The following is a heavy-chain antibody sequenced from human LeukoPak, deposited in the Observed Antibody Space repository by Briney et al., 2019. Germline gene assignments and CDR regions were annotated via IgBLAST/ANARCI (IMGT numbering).Heavy chain of an antibody. J-gene: IGHJ4*02. V-gene: IGHV3-21*01. D-gene: IGHD6-19*01. CDR1: GFTFSSYS. CDR2: ISSSSSYI. CDR3: ARGNGYGAVAGTFGY. Sequence: GGSLRLSCAASGFTFSSYSMNWVRQAPGKGLEWVSSISSSSSYIYYADSVKGRFTISRDNAKNSLYLQMNSLRAEDTAVYYCARGNGYGAVAGTFGYWGQGTLVTVSS.